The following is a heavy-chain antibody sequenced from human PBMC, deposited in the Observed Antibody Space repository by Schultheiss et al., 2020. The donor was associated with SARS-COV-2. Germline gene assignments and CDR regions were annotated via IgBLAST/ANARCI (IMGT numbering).Heavy chain of an antibody. J-gene: IGHJ6*02. CDR1: GYIFSSHG. Sequence: ASVKVSCKASGYIFSSHGIHWVRLAPGQRLEWMGWINTGNGDTEYSQKLQGRVTITRDTSANTAYMELSSLRSEDTAVYYCASSPRTAELTFPGRDYYYGMDVWGQGTTVTVSS. CDR2: INTGNGDT. D-gene: IGHD3-16*01. CDR3: ASSPRTAELTFPGRDYYYGMDV. V-gene: IGHV1-3*04.